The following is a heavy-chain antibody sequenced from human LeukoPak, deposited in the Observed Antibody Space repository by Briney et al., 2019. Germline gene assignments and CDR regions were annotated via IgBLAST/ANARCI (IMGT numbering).Heavy chain of an antibody. Sequence: SETLSLTCSVSGGSINSHYWSWIRQPPGKGLEWIGYVFNGGNTNYNPSLKSRVTMSVDTSRDQFSLRLSSVTAADTAIYYCATRPAGSTWYGVFDYWSQGALVTVSS. J-gene: IGHJ4*02. CDR2: VFNGGNT. CDR1: GGSINSHY. CDR3: ATRPAGSTWYGVFDY. D-gene: IGHD6-13*01. V-gene: IGHV4-59*11.